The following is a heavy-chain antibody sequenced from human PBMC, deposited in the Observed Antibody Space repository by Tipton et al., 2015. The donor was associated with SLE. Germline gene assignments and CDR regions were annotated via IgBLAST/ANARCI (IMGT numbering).Heavy chain of an antibody. V-gene: IGHV4-31*03. Sequence: TLSLTCTVSGGSISSGGYYWSWIRQHPGKGLEWIGYIYYSGSTYYNPSLKSRVTISVDTSKNQFSLKLSSVTAADTALYYCASSRGYCIAGSCYDYYMDVWGKGTTVTVAS. CDR1: GGSISSGGYY. CDR2: IYYSGST. D-gene: IGHD2-15*01. J-gene: IGHJ6*03. CDR3: ASSRGYCIAGSCYDYYMDV.